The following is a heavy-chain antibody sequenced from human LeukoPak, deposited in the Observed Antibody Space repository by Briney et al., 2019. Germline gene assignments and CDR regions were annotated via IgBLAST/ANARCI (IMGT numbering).Heavy chain of an antibody. CDR3: ARDQRGNWNDTPRY. Sequence: GGSLRLSCAASGFTFTNYWMHWVRQAPGKGLVWVSRIDIDGTGTSYADSVKGRFTISRDNAKNTVSLQMNSLKAEDTAVYYCARDQRGNWNDTPRYWGQGTLVTVSS. D-gene: IGHD1-1*01. CDR2: IDIDGTGT. V-gene: IGHV3-74*01. CDR1: GFTFTNYW. J-gene: IGHJ4*02.